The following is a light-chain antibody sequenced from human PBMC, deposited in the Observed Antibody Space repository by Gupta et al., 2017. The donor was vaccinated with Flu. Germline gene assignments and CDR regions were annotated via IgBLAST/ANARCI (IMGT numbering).Light chain of an antibody. V-gene: IGLV2-14*03. Sequence: QSALTQPASVSGSPGQSITISCTGSSDDIGAYNYVSWYQQHLGKAPKLIIFEVNNRPAGVSTRFSGSKSGTTAALTISGLQTEDDDHYYCSSYAGSSTLFGGGTKLTVL. CDR1: SDDIGAYNY. CDR3: SSYAGSSTL. CDR2: EVN. J-gene: IGLJ2*01.